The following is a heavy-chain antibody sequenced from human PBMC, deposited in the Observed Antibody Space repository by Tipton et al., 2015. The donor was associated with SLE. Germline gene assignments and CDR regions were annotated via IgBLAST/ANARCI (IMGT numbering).Heavy chain of an antibody. CDR3: ARGLDWGSDPRMFDQ. J-gene: IGHJ4*02. V-gene: IGHV4-39*02. Sequence: WIRQPPGKGLEWIGSIYYSGRTYYNPSLKSRATISEDTSTNQLSLRLTSVTGADTSMYYCARGLDWGSDPRMFDQWGQGTLVTVSS. D-gene: IGHD3/OR15-3a*01. CDR2: IYYSGRT.